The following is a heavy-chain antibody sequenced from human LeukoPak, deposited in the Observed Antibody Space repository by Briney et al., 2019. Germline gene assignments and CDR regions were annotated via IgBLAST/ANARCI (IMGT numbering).Heavy chain of an antibody. CDR2: INWNGGST. J-gene: IGHJ3*02. D-gene: IGHD6-13*01. CDR1: GFTFDDYG. V-gene: IGHV3-20*04. CDR3: ARGGVSSSWYSDAFDI. Sequence: GGSLRLSCAASGFTFDDYGMSWVRQAPGKGLEWVSGINWNGGSTGYADSVKGRFTISRDNAKNSLYLQMNSLGAEDTALYYCARGGVSSSWYSDAFDIWGQGTMVTVSS.